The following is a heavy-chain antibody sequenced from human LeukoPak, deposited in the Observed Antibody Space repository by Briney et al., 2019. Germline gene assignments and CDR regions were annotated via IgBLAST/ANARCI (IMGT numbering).Heavy chain of an antibody. CDR1: GYTFTSYG. CDR3: ARVMMYSGSYWPAFDI. D-gene: IGHD1-26*01. V-gene: IGHV1-18*01. CDR2: ISAYNGNT. J-gene: IGHJ3*02. Sequence: GASVKVSCKASGYTFTSYGISWVRQAPGQGLEWMGWISAYNGNTNYAQKLQGRVTMTTDTSTSTAYMELRSLRSDDTAVNYCARVMMYSGSYWPAFDIWGQGTMVTVSS.